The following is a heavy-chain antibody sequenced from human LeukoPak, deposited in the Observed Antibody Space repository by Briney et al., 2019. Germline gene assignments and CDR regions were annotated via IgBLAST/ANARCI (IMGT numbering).Heavy chain of an antibody. CDR3: AKVIAMVLTPLDAFDI. D-gene: IGHD4/OR15-4a*01. V-gene: IGHV3-23*01. J-gene: IGHJ3*02. CDR2: ISGSGGST. CDR1: GFTFRSYA. Sequence: GGSLRLSCAASGFTFRSYAMSWVRQAPGKGLEWFSAISGSGGSTYYADSVEGRFTISRDNSKNTLYLQMNSLRAEDTAVYYCAKVIAMVLTPLDAFDIWGQGTMVTVSS.